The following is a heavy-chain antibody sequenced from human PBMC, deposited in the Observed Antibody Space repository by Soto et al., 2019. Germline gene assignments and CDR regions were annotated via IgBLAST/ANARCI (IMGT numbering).Heavy chain of an antibody. CDR1: GFTFSSYS. CDR3: ARDQGNYDILTGYLHDAFDI. Sequence: GGSLRLSCAASGFTFSSYSMNWVRQAPGKGLEWVSSISSSSSYIYYADSVKGRFTISRDNAKNSLYLQMNSLRAEDTAVYYCARDQGNYDILTGYLHDAFDIWGQGTMVTVSS. J-gene: IGHJ3*02. CDR2: ISSSSSYI. V-gene: IGHV3-21*01. D-gene: IGHD3-9*01.